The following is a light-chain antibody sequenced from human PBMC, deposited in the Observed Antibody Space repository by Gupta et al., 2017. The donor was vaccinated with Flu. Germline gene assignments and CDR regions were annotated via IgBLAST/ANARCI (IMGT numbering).Light chain of an antibody. CDR2: GAS. Sequence: DIQMTQSPSPLSASVGDRVTITCRASQSINNYLNWYQQKPGKAPKFLIYGASSWKSGVPSRFSGSGFGTDFTLTISSLQPEDFAAYYCQLNDSKTPYSFGQGTKLEL. CDR1: QSINNY. V-gene: IGKV1-39*01. CDR3: QLNDSKTPYS. J-gene: IGKJ2*03.